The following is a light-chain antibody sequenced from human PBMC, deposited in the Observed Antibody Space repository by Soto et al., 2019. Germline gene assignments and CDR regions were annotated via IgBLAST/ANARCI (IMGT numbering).Light chain of an antibody. CDR2: KAS. CDR1: ESISSW. J-gene: IGKJ4*01. CDR3: HQYSASHT. Sequence: DIQMTQSPSTLSASVGDSIIITCRASESISSWLAWYQQKPGKAPKLLIYKASTLESGVPSRFSASGSGTEFTLTISSLQPDDSATYFCHQYSASHTFGGGTKVEIK. V-gene: IGKV1-5*03.